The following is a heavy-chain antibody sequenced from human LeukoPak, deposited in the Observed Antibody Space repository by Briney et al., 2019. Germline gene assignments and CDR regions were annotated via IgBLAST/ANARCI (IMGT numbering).Heavy chain of an antibody. CDR1: GFTFSTYS. Sequence: GGSLRLSCAASGFTFSTYSMDWVRQAPGKGLEWLSYIRSSGTTTYYADSAKGRFTISRDNAKNSLYLQMNSLRAEDTAVYYCARMNYVSSGWGAPFDYWGQGTLVTVSS. CDR3: ARMNYVSSGWGAPFDY. V-gene: IGHV3-48*04. D-gene: IGHD1-7*01. CDR2: IRSSGTTT. J-gene: IGHJ4*02.